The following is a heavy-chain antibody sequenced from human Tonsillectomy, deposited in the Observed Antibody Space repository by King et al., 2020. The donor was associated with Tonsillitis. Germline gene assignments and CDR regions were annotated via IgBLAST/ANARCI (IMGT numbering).Heavy chain of an antibody. CDR3: ARGRMGSFDY. Sequence: VQLVESGGGVVQPGRSLRLSCAASGFIFSSYGIHWVRRAPGKGLDGVAVISHDGSNNYFADSVKGRFPIPRDNSKNTVYLQMNSLRAEDTAVYYCARGRMGSFDYWGQGTLVTVSS. CDR1: GFIFSSYG. CDR2: ISHDGSNN. D-gene: IGHD2-15*01. V-gene: IGHV3-33*05. J-gene: IGHJ4*02.